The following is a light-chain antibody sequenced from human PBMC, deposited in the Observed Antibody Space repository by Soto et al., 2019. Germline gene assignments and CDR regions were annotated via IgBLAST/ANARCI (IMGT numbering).Light chain of an antibody. V-gene: IGLV1-40*01. CDR2: GNN. Sequence: QSVLTQPPSVSGAPGQRVTISCTGSSSNIGAGYDVHWYQQLPGTAPKLLIHGNNNRPSGVPDRFSGSKSGTSASLAITGLQTEDEADYYCSSYTISTTLVFGTGTKVTVL. CDR3: SSYTISTTLV. J-gene: IGLJ1*01. CDR1: SSNIGAGYD.